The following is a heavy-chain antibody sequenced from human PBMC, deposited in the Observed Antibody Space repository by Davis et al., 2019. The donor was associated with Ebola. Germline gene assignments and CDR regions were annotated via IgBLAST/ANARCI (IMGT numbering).Heavy chain of an antibody. J-gene: IGHJ4*02. CDR3: SRDVQFEFYDY. CDR2: ISHGGTIT. Sequence: PGGSLRLSCAASGFAFSSYVIHWVRHAPGKGLVWVSRISHGGTITTYADSVRGRFTVSRDNAQNTLYLQMNSLTAEDTAVYYCSRDVQFEFYDYWGQGTLVTVSS. V-gene: IGHV3-74*01. CDR1: GFAFSSYV. D-gene: IGHD3-10*01.